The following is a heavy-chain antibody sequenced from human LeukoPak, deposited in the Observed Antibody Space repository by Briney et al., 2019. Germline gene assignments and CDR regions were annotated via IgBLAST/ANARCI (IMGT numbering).Heavy chain of an antibody. D-gene: IGHD2-15*01. CDR3: ARLYCSGGSCRPPYYMDV. V-gene: IGHV4-39*01. CDR1: GGSISSDNYY. J-gene: IGHJ6*03. Sequence: SETLSLTCTVSGGSISSDNYYWGWIRQPPGKGLEWIGSIYYSGTTYYNPSLRSRVTISVDTSKNQFSLKLSSVTAADTALYYCARLYCSGGSCRPPYYMDVWGKGTTVTVSS. CDR2: IYYSGTT.